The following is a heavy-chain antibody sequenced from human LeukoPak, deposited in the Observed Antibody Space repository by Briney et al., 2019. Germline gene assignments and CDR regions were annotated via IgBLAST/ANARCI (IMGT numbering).Heavy chain of an antibody. CDR1: GFSLSTSGVG. J-gene: IGHJ5*02. CDR2: IYWNDDK. CDR3: AHLDYYDSSGYYSNLHNWFDP. D-gene: IGHD3-22*01. V-gene: IGHV2-5*01. Sequence: SGPTLVNPTQTLTLTCTFSGFSLSTSGVGVGCIRQPPGKALEWLALIYWNDDKRYSPSLKSRLTITKDTSKNQVVLTMTNMDPVDTATYYCAHLDYYDSSGYYSNLHNWFDPWGQGTLVTVSS.